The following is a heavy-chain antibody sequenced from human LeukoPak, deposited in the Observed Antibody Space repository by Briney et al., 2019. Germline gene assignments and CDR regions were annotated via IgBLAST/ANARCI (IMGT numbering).Heavy chain of an antibody. CDR1: GGSISSYY. J-gene: IGHJ4*02. CDR2: IYTSGST. Sequence: PSETLSLTCTVSGGSISSYYWSWIRQPAGKGLEWIGRIYTSGSTNYNPSLKGRVTMSVDTSKNQFSLKLSSVTAADTAVYYCARGRCSGGSCYWFGFDYWGQGTLVTVSS. V-gene: IGHV4-4*07. D-gene: IGHD2-15*01. CDR3: ARGRCSGGSCYWFGFDY.